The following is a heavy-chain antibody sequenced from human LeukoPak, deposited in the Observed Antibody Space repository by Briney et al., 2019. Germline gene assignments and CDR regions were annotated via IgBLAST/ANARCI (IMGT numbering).Heavy chain of an antibody. CDR1: GGSISSYY. Sequence: SETLSLTCTVSGGSISSYYWSWIRQPPGKGLEWIGYTYYSGSTNYNPSLKSRVTISVDTSKNQFSLKLSSVTAADTAVYYCARLYCSGGSCSTNSWFDPWGQGTLVTVSS. V-gene: IGHV4-59*08. CDR3: ARLYCSGGSCSTNSWFDP. J-gene: IGHJ5*02. D-gene: IGHD2-15*01. CDR2: TYYSGST.